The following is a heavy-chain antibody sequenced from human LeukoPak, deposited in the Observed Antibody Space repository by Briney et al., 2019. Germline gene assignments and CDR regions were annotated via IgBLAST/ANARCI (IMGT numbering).Heavy chain of an antibody. D-gene: IGHD2-2*01. J-gene: IGHJ6*03. V-gene: IGHV3-21*01. CDR3: ALNFGDIVVVPAATGDYYMDV. CDR2: ISSSSSYI. Sequence: GGSLRLSCAASGFTFSSYTMNWVRQPPGKGLEWVSSISSSSSYIYYADSVKGRFTISRDNAKNSLYLQMNSLRAEDTAVYYCALNFGDIVVVPAATGDYYMDVWGKGTTVTVSS. CDR1: GFTFSSYT.